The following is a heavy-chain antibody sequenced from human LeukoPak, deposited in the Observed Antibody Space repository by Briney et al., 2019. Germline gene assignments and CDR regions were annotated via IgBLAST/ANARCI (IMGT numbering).Heavy chain of an antibody. D-gene: IGHD3-22*01. J-gene: IGHJ4*02. V-gene: IGHV3-21*01. CDR3: ARNLDYYDSSGYSFLYYFDY. CDR2: ISSSSSYI. CDR1: GFTFSSYS. Sequence: PGGSLRLSCAASGFTFSSYSMNWVRQAPGKGLEWVSSISSSSSYIYYADSVKGRFTISRDNAKNSLYLQMNSLRAEDTAVYYCARNLDYYDSSGYSFLYYFDYWGQGTLVTVSS.